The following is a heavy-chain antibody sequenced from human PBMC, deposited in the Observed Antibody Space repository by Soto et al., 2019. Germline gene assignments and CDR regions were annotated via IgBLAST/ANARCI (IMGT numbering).Heavy chain of an antibody. CDR1: GMTFINHW. CDR3: TRQGDMAESHADAFDI. Sequence: PGESPKTFCNVSGMTFINHWNAWVRQMPGKGLGMMGSVGTGDSDASDSRPFAGQGTISDDKSNTHAYWHWSSVEAADCGMYYSTRQGDMAESHADAFDIWGQGTMVTVSS. V-gene: IGHV5-51*01. J-gene: IGHJ3*02. CDR2: VGTGDSDA. D-gene: IGHD6-19*01.